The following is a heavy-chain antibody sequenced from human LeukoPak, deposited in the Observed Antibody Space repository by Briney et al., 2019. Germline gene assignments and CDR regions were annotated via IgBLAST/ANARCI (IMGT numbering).Heavy chain of an antibody. CDR3: ARDGGGRSITMVRGAVDY. V-gene: IGHV1-3*03. CDR2: INAGNGNT. Sequence: ASVKVSCKASGYTFTSYAMHWVRQAPGQRLEWMGWINAGNGNTKYSQEFQGRVTITRDTSASTAYMELSSLRSEDMAVYYCARDGGGRSITMVRGAVDYWGQGTLVTVSS. J-gene: IGHJ4*02. CDR1: GYTFTSYA. D-gene: IGHD3-10*01.